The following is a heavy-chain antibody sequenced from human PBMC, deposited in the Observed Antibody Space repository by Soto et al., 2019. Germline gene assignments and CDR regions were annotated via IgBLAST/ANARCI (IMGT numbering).Heavy chain of an antibody. CDR1: GYIFTSYT. CDR2: ISPYSGNA. D-gene: IGHD3-10*01. CDR3: ATYGSGSF. V-gene: IGHV1-18*01. J-gene: IGHJ4*02. Sequence: QVKLVQSGAEVKKPGDSVKVSCKASGYIFTSYTIGWVRQAPGQGLEWMGWISPYSGNANYVQKFQGRVTMTTDTSTSTAYMELRSLRSDDRAMYYCATYGSGSFWGQGTQVTVS.